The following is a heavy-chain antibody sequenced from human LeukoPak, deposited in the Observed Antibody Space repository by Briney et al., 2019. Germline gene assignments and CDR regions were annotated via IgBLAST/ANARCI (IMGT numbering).Heavy chain of an antibody. CDR3: ARSGSGSLNWFDP. CDR2: IYYSGST. Sequence: PSETLSLTCTVSGGSISSYYWSWIRQPPGKGLEWIGYIYYSGSTNYNPSLKSRVTISVDTSKNQFSLKLSSVTAADTAVYYCARSGSGSLNWFDPWGQGTLVTVSS. J-gene: IGHJ5*02. CDR1: GGSISSYY. D-gene: IGHD3-10*01. V-gene: IGHV4-59*01.